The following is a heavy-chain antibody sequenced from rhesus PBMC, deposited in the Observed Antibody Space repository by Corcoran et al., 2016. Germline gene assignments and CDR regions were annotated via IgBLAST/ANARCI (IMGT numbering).Heavy chain of an antibody. J-gene: IGHJ6*01. V-gene: IGHV4S11*01. CDR2: IFGNGSDP. D-gene: IGHD4-29*01. CDR1: GGSIKSHY. Sequence: QLQLQESGPGLVKPSETLSLTCAVSGGSIKSHYWSWIRQAPGKGLEGIGYIFGNGSDPTCNPPLKSRVTLSVDTSKNQLSLELSSVTTADTAMYYCAKLEVAATGYGLDSWGQGVVVTVSS. CDR3: AKLEVAATGYGLDS.